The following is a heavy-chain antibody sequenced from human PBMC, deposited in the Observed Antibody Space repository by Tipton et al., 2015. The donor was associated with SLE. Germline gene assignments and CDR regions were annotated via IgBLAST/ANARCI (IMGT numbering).Heavy chain of an antibody. Sequence: TLSLTCAVYGGSFSGYYWSWIRQPPGKGLEWIGEINHSRSTNYNPSLKSRVTISVDTSKNQFSLKLNSVTAADTAVYYCARGSCSSISCPRKDAMDVWGQGTTVTVSS. J-gene: IGHJ6*02. CDR2: INHSRST. V-gene: IGHV4-34*01. CDR3: ARGSCSSISCPRKDAMDV. D-gene: IGHD2-2*01. CDR1: GGSFSGYY.